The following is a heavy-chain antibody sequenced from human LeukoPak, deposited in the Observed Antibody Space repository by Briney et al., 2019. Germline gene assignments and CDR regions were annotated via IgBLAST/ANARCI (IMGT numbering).Heavy chain of an antibody. CDR3: ARQGLLYSGSYGGGDY. D-gene: IGHD1-26*01. Sequence: SGTLSLTCAVSGGSLSSSSYYWGWIRQPPGKGMEWVGSIYYSGSTYYNPSLKSRVTISVDTSKNQFSLKLSSGTAADTAVYYCARQGLLYSGSYGGGDYWGQGTLVTVSS. V-gene: IGHV4-39*01. J-gene: IGHJ4*02. CDR1: GGSLSSSSYY. CDR2: IYYSGST.